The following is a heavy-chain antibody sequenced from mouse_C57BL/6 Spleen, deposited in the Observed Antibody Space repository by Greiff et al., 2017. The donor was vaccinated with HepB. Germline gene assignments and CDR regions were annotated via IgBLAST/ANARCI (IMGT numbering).Heavy chain of an antibody. Sequence: VQLQQSGPELVKPGASVKIPCKASGYTFTDYNMDWVKQSHGKSLEWIGDINPNNGGTIYNQKFKGKATLTVDKSSSTAYMELRSLTSEDTAVYYCARSGDGYYTSLDYWGQGTTLTVSS. J-gene: IGHJ2*01. D-gene: IGHD2-3*01. CDR2: INPNNGGT. CDR3: ARSGDGYYTSLDY. CDR1: GYTFTDYN. V-gene: IGHV1-18*01.